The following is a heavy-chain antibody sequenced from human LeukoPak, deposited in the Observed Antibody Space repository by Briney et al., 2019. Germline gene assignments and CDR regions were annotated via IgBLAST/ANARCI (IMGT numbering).Heavy chain of an antibody. CDR3: ARTQWWDYGDYDGLGDRFDP. D-gene: IGHD4-17*01. J-gene: IGHJ5*02. V-gene: IGHV1-24*01. CDR1: GYTLTELS. Sequence: ASVKVSCKVSGYTLTELSMHWVRQAPGKGLEWMGGFDPEDGETIYAQKFQGRVTMTEDTSTDTAYMELSSLRSEDTAVYYCARTQWWDYGDYDGLGDRFDPWGQGTLVTVSS. CDR2: FDPEDGET.